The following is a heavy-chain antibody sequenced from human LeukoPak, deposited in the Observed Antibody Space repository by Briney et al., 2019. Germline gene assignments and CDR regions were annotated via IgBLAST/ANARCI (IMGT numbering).Heavy chain of an antibody. CDR3: AALGGNSAFDI. CDR2: IIGSGGST. Sequence: GGSLRLSCAASGFTFTTYDMSWVRQAPGKGLEWVSAIIGSGGSTYYADSVKGRFTISRDNSKNTLYLQMGSLRAEDMAVYYCAALGGNSAFDIWGQGTMVTVSS. V-gene: IGHV3-23*01. D-gene: IGHD2-15*01. J-gene: IGHJ3*02. CDR1: GFTFTTYD.